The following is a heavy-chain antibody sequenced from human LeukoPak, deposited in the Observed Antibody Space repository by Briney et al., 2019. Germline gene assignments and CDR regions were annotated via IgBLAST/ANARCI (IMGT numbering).Heavy chain of an antibody. Sequence: GGSLRLSCEASGFTFSSYSMNWVRQAPGKGLEWVSSISSSSSYIYYAVSVKGRFTISRDNAKNSLYLQMNSLRAEDTAVYYCARKLIPVWGQGTTVTVSS. CDR3: ARKLIPV. V-gene: IGHV3-21*01. CDR2: ISSSSSYI. D-gene: IGHD3-16*01. J-gene: IGHJ6*02. CDR1: GFTFSSYS.